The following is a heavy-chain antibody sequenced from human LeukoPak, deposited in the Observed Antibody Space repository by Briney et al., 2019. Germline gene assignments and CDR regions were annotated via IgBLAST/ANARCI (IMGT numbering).Heavy chain of an antibody. Sequence: GGSLRLSCAASGFTFSSYLMHWVRQAPGKGLVWVSRINSDGSSTSYADSVKGRFTISGDNAKNTLYLQMNSLRDEDTAVYYCARDGNPSGSYYTMFDPWGQGTLVIVSS. CDR1: GFTFSSYL. CDR2: INSDGSST. CDR3: ARDGNPSGSYYTMFDP. V-gene: IGHV3-74*01. J-gene: IGHJ5*02. D-gene: IGHD1-26*01.